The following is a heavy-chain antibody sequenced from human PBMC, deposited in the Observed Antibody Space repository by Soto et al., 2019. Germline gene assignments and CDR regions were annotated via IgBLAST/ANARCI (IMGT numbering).Heavy chain of an antibody. CDR3: ARDLSASDFTINY. J-gene: IGHJ4*02. V-gene: IGHV1-69*08. CDR1: GDTFSSYT. Sequence: SVKVSCKASGDTFSSYTISWVRQAPGQVLEWMGRIIXILGTXNNAQTFQGRXXITADKSXXKAYMELSSLRSEETAVYYCARDLSASDFTINYWGQETLVTVSS. CDR2: IIXILGTX. D-gene: IGHD3-10*01.